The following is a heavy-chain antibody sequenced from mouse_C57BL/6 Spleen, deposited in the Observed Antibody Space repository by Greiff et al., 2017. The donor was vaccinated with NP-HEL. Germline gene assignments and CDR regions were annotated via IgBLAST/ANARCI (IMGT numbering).Heavy chain of an antibody. D-gene: IGHD4-1*01. V-gene: IGHV1-61*01. Sequence: VQLQQPGAELVRPGSSVKLSCKASGYTFTSYWMDWVKQRPGQGLEWIGNIYPSDSETHYNQKFKDKATLTVDKSSSTAYMQLSSLTSEDSAVYYCARKETDPYYFDYWGQGTTLTVSS. CDR1: GYTFTSYW. CDR2: IYPSDSET. CDR3: ARKETDPYYFDY. J-gene: IGHJ2*01.